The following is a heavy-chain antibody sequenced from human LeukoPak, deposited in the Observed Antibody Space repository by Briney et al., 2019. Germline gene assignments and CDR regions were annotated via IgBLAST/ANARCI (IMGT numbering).Heavy chain of an antibody. CDR3: ATRALVVPAAMVPEAFDI. D-gene: IGHD2-2*01. J-gene: IGHJ3*02. CDR2: NYYSGST. CDR1: CGSISSGYYY. V-gene: IGHV4-30-4*01. Sequence: SQALFLTCSVSCGSISSGYYYRSLIRQPPGKGLGWIGYNYYSGSTYYNPSLKSRVTISVDTSKNQFSLKLSSVTAADTAVYYCATRALVVPAAMVPEAFDIWGQGTMVTVSS.